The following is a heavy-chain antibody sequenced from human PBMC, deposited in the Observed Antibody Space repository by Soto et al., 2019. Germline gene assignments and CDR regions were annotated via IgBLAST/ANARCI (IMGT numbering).Heavy chain of an antibody. J-gene: IGHJ4*02. CDR3: ARATVGTYYFDY. V-gene: IGHV3-72*01. Sequence: EVQLVESGGGLVQPGGSLRLSCAASGFTFSDHYMDWGRQAPGKGLEWVGRTRDKTNSYTTEYAASVKGRFTISRDDSKSSLYLQMNSLKTEDTAVYYCARATVGTYYFDYWGQGTLVTVSS. CDR2: TRDKTNSYTT. D-gene: IGHD3-16*01. CDR1: GFTFSDHY.